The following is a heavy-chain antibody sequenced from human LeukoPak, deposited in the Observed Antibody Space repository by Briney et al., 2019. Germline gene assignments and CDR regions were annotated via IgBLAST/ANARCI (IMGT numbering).Heavy chain of an antibody. V-gene: IGHV3-74*01. J-gene: IGHJ4*02. D-gene: IGHD2/OR15-2a*01. CDR2: INSDGSWT. CDR3: VSFYETY. CDR1: GFTVSSNY. Sequence: GGSLRLSCAASGFTVSSNYMNWVRQVPGKGLVWVSHINSDGSWTSYADSVKGRFTISKDNAKNTVYLQMNSLRAEDTAVYYCVSFYETYWGRGTLVTVSS.